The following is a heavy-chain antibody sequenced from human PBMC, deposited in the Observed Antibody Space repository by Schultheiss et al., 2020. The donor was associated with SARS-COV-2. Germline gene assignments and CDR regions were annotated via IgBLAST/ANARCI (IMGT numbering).Heavy chain of an antibody. CDR2: INTNTGNP. CDR1: GYTFTSYG. D-gene: IGHD6-13*01. V-gene: IGHV7-4-1*02. CDR3: ARDVSAAGSSYYYYYYGMDV. J-gene: IGHJ6*02. Sequence: ASVKVSCKASGYTFTSYGISWVRQAPGQGLEWMGWINTNTGNPTYAQGFTGRFVFSLDTSVSTAYLQISSLKAEDTAVYYCARDVSAAGSSYYYYYYGMDVWGQGTTVTVSS.